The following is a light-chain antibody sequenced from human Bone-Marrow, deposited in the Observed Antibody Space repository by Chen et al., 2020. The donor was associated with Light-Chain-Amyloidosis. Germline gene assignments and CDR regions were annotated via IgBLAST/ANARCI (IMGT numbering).Light chain of an antibody. CDR2: QVS. CDR1: QSLVHSNGNTY. CDR3: RQGTHWPPFT. J-gene: IGKJ3*01. V-gene: IGKV2-30*02. Sequence: DVVMTQSPLSLPVTLGQPASISCRSSQSLVHSNGNTYLNWFQQRPGQSPRRLIYQVSNRDSGVPDRFSGSGSGTDFTLKISKVEAEDVGVYYCRQGTHWPPFTFGPGTKVDIK.